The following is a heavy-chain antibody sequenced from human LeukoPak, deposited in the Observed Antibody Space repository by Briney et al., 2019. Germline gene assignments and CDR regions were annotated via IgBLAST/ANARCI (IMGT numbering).Heavy chain of an antibody. J-gene: IGHJ6*02. D-gene: IGHD2-2*02. CDR2: IIPSFGTA. CDR3: ARAAPGARYCSSTSCYKFSYYYYGMDV. Sequence: SVKVSCKASGGTFSSYAISWVRQAPGQGLEWMGGIIPSFGTANYAQKFQGRVTITADESTSTAYMELSSLRSEDTAVYYCARAAPGARYCSSTSCYKFSYYYYGMDVWGQGTTVTVSS. CDR1: GGTFSSYA. V-gene: IGHV1-69*01.